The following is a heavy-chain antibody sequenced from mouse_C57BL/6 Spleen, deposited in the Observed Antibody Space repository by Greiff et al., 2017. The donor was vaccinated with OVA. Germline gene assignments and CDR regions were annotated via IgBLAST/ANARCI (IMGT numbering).Heavy chain of an antibody. J-gene: IGHJ2*01. CDR3: TRWGGYPYFDY. CDR2: IDPETGGT. Sequence: QVQLQQSGAELVRPGASVTLSCKASGYTFADYEMHWVKQTPVHGLEWIGAIDPETGGTAYNQKFKGKAILTADKSSSTAYMELRSLTSEDSAVYYCTRWGGYPYFDYWGQGTTLTVSS. V-gene: IGHV1-15*01. CDR1: GYTFADYE. D-gene: IGHD2-2*01.